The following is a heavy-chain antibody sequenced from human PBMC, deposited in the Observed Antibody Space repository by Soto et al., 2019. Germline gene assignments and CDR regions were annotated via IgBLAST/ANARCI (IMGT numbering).Heavy chain of an antibody. CDR1: GFTFSNYA. V-gene: IGHV3-23*01. D-gene: IGHD1-20*01. CDR3: VKDGVSYNSVWDPYDI. CDR2: IGGGGGDT. J-gene: IGHJ3*02. Sequence: ELQLLESGGDLVQPGGSLRLSCAASGFTFSNYAMSWVRQAPGKGLEWVSSIGGGGGDTYYADSVKGRFTISRDNSKSTLSLQLNSLRAEDTAIYYCVKDGVSYNSVWDPYDIWGRGTMVTVSS.